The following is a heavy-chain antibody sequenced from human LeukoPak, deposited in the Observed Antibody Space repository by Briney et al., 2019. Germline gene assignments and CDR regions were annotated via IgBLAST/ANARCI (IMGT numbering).Heavy chain of an antibody. V-gene: IGHV4-38-2*02. J-gene: IGHJ5*02. D-gene: IGHD5-12*01. CDR2: IHYSASA. CDR1: GYSINSGHY. Sequence: PSETLSLTCTVSGYSINSGHYWGWIGQPPGKRLEWIGSIHYSASAYYNPTLKSRVTISVDASKNQFSLNLTSVTAADAAVYYCARDLGYSGFDWAPWGQGTLVTVSS. CDR3: ARDLGYSGFDWAP.